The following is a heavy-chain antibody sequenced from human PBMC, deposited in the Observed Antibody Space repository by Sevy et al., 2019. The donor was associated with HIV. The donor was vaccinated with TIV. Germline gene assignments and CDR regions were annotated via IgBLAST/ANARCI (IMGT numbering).Heavy chain of an antibody. J-gene: IGHJ6*02. CDR1: GYTLNNYG. D-gene: IGHD3-3*01. CDR2: ITAYKDNT. CDR3: ARVDPYYEFGDV. V-gene: IGHV1-18*01. Sequence: ASVKVSCKASGYTLNNYGINWVRQAPGQGLEWIGWITAYKDNTNYAQNFQGRVTMTTDTSTSTAYMELRSLRSDDTAVYYCARVDPYYEFGDVWGQGTTVTVSS.